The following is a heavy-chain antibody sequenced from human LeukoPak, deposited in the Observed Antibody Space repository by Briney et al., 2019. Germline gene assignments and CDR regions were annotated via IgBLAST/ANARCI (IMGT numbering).Heavy chain of an antibody. Sequence: PSETLSLTCAVYGGSFSGYYWSWIRQPPGKGLEWIGEINHSGSTNYNPSLKSRVTMSVDTSKNQFSLKLSSVTAADTAVYYCASGDGYNYWYWGQGTLVTVSS. CDR2: INHSGST. CDR1: GGSFSGYY. CDR3: ASGDGYNYWY. V-gene: IGHV4-34*01. J-gene: IGHJ4*02. D-gene: IGHD5-24*01.